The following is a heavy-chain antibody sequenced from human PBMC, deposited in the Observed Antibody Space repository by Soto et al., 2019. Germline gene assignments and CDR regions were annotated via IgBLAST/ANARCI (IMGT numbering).Heavy chain of an antibody. V-gene: IGHV3-30-3*01. CDR1: GFTFSSYA. J-gene: IGHJ4*02. D-gene: IGHD3-22*01. Sequence: GGSLRLSCAASGFTFSSYAMHWVRQAPGKGLEWVAVISYDGSNKYYADSVKGRFTISRDNSKNTLYLQRNSLRAEDTAVYYCARGAKGAYYYDSSGYYYWGQGTLVTVSS. CDR3: ARGAKGAYYYDSSGYYY. CDR2: ISYDGSNK.